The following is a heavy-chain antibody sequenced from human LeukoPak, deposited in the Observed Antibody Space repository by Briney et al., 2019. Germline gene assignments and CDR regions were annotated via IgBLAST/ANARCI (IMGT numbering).Heavy chain of an antibody. CDR1: GGSFSGYY. D-gene: IGHD6-13*01. J-gene: IGHJ4*02. CDR3: ARGPGTWYYY. CDR2: INHSGST. V-gene: IGHV4-34*01. Sequence: SETLSLTCAVYGGSFSGYYWSWIRQPPGKGLEWIGEINHSGSTNHNPSLKSRVTISIDTSKNQFSLKLSSVTAADTALYYCARGPGTWYYYWGQGTLVTVSS.